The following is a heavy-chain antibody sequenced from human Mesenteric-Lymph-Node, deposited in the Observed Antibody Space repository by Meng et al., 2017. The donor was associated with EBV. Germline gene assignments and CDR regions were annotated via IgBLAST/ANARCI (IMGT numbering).Heavy chain of an antibody. V-gene: IGHV4-39*01. CDR3: VRSRGWTQVEWFDP. Sequence: QLKRRRAGSRLVKPSGTLSLTCTVSGGSISTTNYYWSWVRQPPGKGLEWLGGIYYSGITYYNPSLTSRVDLSVDTSKNRFSLKLFSLTTEDTAVYFCVRSRGWTQVEWFDPWGPGILVTVSS. D-gene: IGHD3/OR15-3a*01. J-gene: IGHJ5*02. CDR1: GGSISTTNYY. CDR2: IYYSGIT.